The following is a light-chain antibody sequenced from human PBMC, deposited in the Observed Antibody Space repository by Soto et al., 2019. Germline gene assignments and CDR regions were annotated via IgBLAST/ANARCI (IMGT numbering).Light chain of an antibody. CDR2: GAF. CDR3: QQYGSSSFA. J-gene: IGKJ3*01. V-gene: IGKV3-20*01. Sequence: EIVLTQSPGTLSVSPGERATLFCRARQSISSTYLAWYQKKPGQAPRLLLYGAFNSATGIPARFSGSGSGTDFTLTISRLEPEDCAFYYCQQYGSSSFAFGPGTKVEIK. CDR1: QSISSTY.